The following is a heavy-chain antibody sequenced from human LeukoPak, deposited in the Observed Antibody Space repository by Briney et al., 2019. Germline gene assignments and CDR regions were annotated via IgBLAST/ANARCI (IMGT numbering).Heavy chain of an antibody. D-gene: IGHD1-20*01. V-gene: IGHV1-18*01. CDR3: ARYITGTTGDAFDI. CDR1: GYTFTSYG. J-gene: IGHJ3*02. CDR2: ISTYNGNT. Sequence: ASVKVSCKASGYTFTSYGISWVRQAPGQGLEWMGWISTYNGNTNYAQKLQGRVTMTTDTSTSTAYMELRSLRSDDTAVYYCARYITGTTGDAFDIWGQGTMVTVSS.